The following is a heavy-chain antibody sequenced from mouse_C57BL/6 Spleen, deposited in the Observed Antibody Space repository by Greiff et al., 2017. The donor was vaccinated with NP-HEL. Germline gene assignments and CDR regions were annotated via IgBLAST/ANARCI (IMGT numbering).Heavy chain of an antibody. D-gene: IGHD2-12*01. CDR2: FYPGSGSI. V-gene: IGHV1-62-2*01. Sequence: VQLQQSGAELVKPGASVKLSCKASGYTFTEYTIHWVKQRPGQGLEWIGWFYPGSGSIKYNEKFKDKATLTADKSSSTVYMELSRLTSEDAAVYFCARHEEALGINDVRFAYWGQGTLVTVSA. CDR1: GYTFTEYT. CDR3: ARHEEALGINDVRFAY. J-gene: IGHJ3*01.